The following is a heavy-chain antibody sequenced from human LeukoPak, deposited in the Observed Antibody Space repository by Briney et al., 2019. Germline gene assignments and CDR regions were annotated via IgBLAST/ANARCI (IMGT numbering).Heavy chain of an antibody. V-gene: IGHV3-30*03. CDR3: ARDGIAPNYYHGVDV. CDR1: GFTFTSYG. Sequence: GGSLRLSCAASGFTFTSYGMHWVRQAPGKGLELVAVISYDGTNKYYADSVRGRFTISRDNSKNTLWLQMDSLGPEDTAVYYCARDGIAPNYYHGVDVWGQGTTVTVSS. J-gene: IGHJ6*02. D-gene: IGHD6-13*01. CDR2: ISYDGTNK.